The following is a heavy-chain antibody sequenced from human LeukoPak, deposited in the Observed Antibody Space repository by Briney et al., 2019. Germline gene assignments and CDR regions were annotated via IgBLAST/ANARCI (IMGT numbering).Heavy chain of an antibody. CDR1: GYTFTGYY. V-gene: IGHV1-2*02. Sequence: ASVKVSCKASGYTFTGYYMHGVRQAPGQGLEWMGWINPNSGGTNYAQKFQGRVTMTRDTSISTAYMELSRLRSDDTAVYYCARVQIQLWPKPNYWYFDLWGRGTLVTVSS. CDR3: ARVQIQLWPKPNYWYFDL. D-gene: IGHD5-18*01. J-gene: IGHJ2*01. CDR2: INPNSGGT.